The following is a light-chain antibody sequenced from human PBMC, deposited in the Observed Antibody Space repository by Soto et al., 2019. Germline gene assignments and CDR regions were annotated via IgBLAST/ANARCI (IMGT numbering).Light chain of an antibody. V-gene: IGKV1-5*03. J-gene: IGKJ1*01. CDR2: KAS. CDR3: QHYNSYSEA. Sequence: IQVTKSASTLSGCVGDRVTITCRASQTISSWLAWYQQKPGKAPKLLIYKASTLKSGVPSRFSGSGSGTEFTLTISSLQPDDFATYYCQHYNSYSEAFGQGTKVDIK. CDR1: QTISSW.